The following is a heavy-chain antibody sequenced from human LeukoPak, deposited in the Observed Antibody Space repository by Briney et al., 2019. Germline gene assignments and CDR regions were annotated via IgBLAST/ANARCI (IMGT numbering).Heavy chain of an antibody. CDR2: INHSGST. CDR3: ARHAGHSGRNLFAFDI. CDR1: GGSFSGYY. J-gene: IGHJ3*02. D-gene: IGHD1-26*01. V-gene: IGHV4-34*01. Sequence: PSETLSLTCAVYGGSFSGYYWSWIRQPPGKGLEWIGEINHSGSTNYNPSLKGRVTISVDTSKNQFSLRLNSVTATDTAVYYCARHAGHSGRNLFAFDIWGQGTMVTVSS.